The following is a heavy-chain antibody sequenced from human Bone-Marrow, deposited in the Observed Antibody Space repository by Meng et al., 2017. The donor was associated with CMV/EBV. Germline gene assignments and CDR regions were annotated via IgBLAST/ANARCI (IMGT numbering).Heavy chain of an antibody. Sequence: SVKVSCKASGGTFSSYAISWVRQAPGQGLEWMGGIIPILGIANYAQKFQGRVTITADKSTSTAYMELSSLRSEDTAVYYCARDRYYDILTGYYTYYGMDVWGQGTTVNVSS. V-gene: IGHV1-69*10. D-gene: IGHD3-9*01. J-gene: IGHJ6*01. CDR3: ARDRYYDILTGYYTYYGMDV. CDR2: IIPILGIA. CDR1: GGTFSSYA.